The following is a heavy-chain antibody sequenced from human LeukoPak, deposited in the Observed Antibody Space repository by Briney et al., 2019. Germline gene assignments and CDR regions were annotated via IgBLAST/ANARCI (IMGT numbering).Heavy chain of an antibody. CDR2: ISGSGGST. D-gene: IGHD1-7*01. CDR1: GFTFSSYA. Sequence: GGSLRLSCAASGFTFSSYAMSWVRQAPGKGLEWVSAISGSGGSTYYADSVKGRFTISRDNSKNTLYLQMNSLRAEDTAVYYCARGGNYGSFGYWGQGTLVIVSS. J-gene: IGHJ4*02. V-gene: IGHV3-23*01. CDR3: ARGGNYGSFGY.